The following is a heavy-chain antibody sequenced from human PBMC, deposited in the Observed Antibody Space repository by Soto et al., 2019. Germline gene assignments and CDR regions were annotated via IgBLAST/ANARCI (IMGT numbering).Heavy chain of an antibody. J-gene: IGHJ3*02. CDR2: IYYSGST. CDR3: ARMYGDYQRDAFDI. Sequence: SETLSLTCTVSGGSISSGDYYWSWIRQPPGKGLEWIGYIYYSGSTYYNPSLKSRVTISVDTSKNQFSLKLSSVTAADTAVYYCARMYGDYQRDAFDIWGQGTMVTVSS. V-gene: IGHV4-30-4*01. CDR1: GGSISSGDYY. D-gene: IGHD4-17*01.